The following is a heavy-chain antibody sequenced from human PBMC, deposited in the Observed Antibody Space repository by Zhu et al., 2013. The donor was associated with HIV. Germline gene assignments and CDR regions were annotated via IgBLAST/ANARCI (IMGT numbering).Heavy chain of an antibody. CDR3: ATRIYYYDSSAEGVWFDP. J-gene: IGHJ5*02. CDR2: VNPTTGNA. D-gene: IGHD3-22*01. V-gene: IGHV1-8*02. Sequence: QVQLVQSGPEVKKPGASVKVSCKASGYTFTNYGINWVRQATGHGLEWMGWVNPTTGNAGYAQKFQGRVTMTEDTSKDTASMELSSLRSEDTAVYYCATRIYYYDSSAEGVWFDPWGQGTLVTVSS. CDR1: GYTFTNYG.